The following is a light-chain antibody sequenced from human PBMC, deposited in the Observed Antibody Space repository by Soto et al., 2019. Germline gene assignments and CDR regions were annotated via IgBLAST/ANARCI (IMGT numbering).Light chain of an antibody. V-gene: IGKV3D-11*01. Sequence: EVVMTQSPATLSVSPGEGVTLSCRANQGIGDTLAWYQHKPGQTPRLLIYDTSTRATGVPARFSGSGSGTDFTLTISSLEPEDVAVYYCQQRSNWPLTFGGGTKVDIK. CDR2: DTS. CDR1: QGIGDT. CDR3: QQRSNWPLT. J-gene: IGKJ4*01.